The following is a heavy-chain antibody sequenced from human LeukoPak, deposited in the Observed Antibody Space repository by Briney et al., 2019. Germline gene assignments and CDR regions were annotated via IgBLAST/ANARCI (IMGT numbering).Heavy chain of an antibody. V-gene: IGHV3-53*01. D-gene: IGHD5-18*01. CDR3: ARGVTWIQYYFDY. CDR2: LYSGGST. CDR1: GFTVSSSY. J-gene: IGHJ4*02. Sequence: GGSLRLSCAASGFTVSSSYMSWVRQAPGKGLEWVSVLYSGGSTYYADSVKGRFTISRDNSKNTLYLQMNSLGAEDTAVYYCARGVTWIQYYFDYWGQGTLVTVSS.